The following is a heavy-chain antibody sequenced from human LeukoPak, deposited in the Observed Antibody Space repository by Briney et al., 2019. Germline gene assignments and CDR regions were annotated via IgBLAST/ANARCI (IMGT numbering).Heavy chain of an antibody. CDR1: GYSFTSYW. CDR3: ARQGYSYGPYYYYYYMDV. V-gene: IGHV5-51*01. CDR2: IYPGDSDT. J-gene: IGHJ6*03. Sequence: PGESLKISCKGSGYSFTSYWIGWVRQMPGKGLEWMGIIYPGDSDTRYSPSLQGQVTISADKSISTAYLQWSSLKASDTAMYYCARQGYSYGPYYYYYYMDVWGKGTTVTVSS. D-gene: IGHD5-18*01.